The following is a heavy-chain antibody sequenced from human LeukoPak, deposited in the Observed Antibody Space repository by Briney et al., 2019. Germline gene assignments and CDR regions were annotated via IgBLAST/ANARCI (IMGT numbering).Heavy chain of an antibody. CDR3: ARGPLGYCSGGSCYQGYYYGMDV. V-gene: IGHV1-69*01. Sequence: AASAKVSCTASGGTFSSYAISWVRQAPGQGLEWMGGIIPIFGTANYAQKFQGRVTITADESTSIAYMELSSLRSEDTAVYYCARGPLGYCSGGSCYQGYYYGMDVWGKGTTVTVSS. CDR1: GGTFSSYA. CDR2: IIPIFGTA. J-gene: IGHJ6*04. D-gene: IGHD2-15*01.